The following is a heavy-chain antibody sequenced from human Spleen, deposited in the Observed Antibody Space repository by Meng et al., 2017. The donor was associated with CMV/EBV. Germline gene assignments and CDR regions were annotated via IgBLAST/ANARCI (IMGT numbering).Heavy chain of an antibody. CDR2: IYISGIT. D-gene: IGHD6-19*01. V-gene: IGHV4-59*01. J-gene: IGHJ4*02. CDR1: GGSISSYY. CDR3: ARTYSSGWDYFDY. Sequence: SETLSLTCTVSGGSISSYYWSWIRQPPGKGLQWIGYIYISGITSYNPSLKSRVTISLDTSKNQFSLKLSSVTAADTAVYYCARTYSSGWDYFDYWGQGTLVTVSS.